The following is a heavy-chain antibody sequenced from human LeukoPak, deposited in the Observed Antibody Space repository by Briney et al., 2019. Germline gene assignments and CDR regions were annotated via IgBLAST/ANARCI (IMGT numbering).Heavy chain of an antibody. V-gene: IGHV4-31*03. CDR1: GGSISSGGYY. J-gene: IGHJ4*02. CDR3: AREGQQLFQIDY. D-gene: IGHD6-13*01. CDR2: IYYSGST. Sequence: KPSETLSLTCTVSGGSISSGGYYWSWIRQHPGKGLEWIGYIYYSGSTYYNPSLKSRVTISVDTSKNQFSLKLSSVTAADTAVYYSAREGQQLFQIDYWGQGTLVTVSS.